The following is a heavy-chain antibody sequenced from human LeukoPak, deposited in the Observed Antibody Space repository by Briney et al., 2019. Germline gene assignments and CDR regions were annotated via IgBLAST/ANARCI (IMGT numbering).Heavy chain of an antibody. Sequence: GGSLTHLCAASGFSFSDYYMSWIGQAPGKGLEWVSYISSSSSYTNYADSVKGRFTISRDNAKNSLYLQMNSLRAEDTAVYYCARGYCSGGICHFVSSGQRNLVTVSS. V-gene: IGHV3-11*06. CDR1: GFSFSDYY. D-gene: IGHD2-15*01. CDR3: ARGYCSGGICHFVS. CDR2: ISSSSSYT. J-gene: IGHJ4*02.